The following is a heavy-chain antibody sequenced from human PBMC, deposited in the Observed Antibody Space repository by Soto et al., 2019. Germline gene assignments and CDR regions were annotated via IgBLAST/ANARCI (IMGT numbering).Heavy chain of an antibody. D-gene: IGHD1-26*01. CDR2: ISSGSGTI. CDR3: ARESGSHSDY. Sequence: EVQLVESGGGLVQPGGSLRLSCAASGFTFSTDSMNWVRQSPGKGLEWVSYISSGSGTIYYADSVKGRFTISRDNAKNSLYLQMNSLRDEDTAVYYCARESGSHSDYWGQGTLVTVSS. CDR1: GFTFSTDS. J-gene: IGHJ4*02. V-gene: IGHV3-48*02.